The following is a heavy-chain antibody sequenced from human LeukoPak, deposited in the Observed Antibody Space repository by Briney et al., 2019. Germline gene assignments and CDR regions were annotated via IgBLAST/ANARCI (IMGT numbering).Heavy chain of an antibody. CDR3: AKNAGRIAVAGENYFDY. J-gene: IGHJ4*02. D-gene: IGHD6-19*01. CDR2: ISGSGGST. V-gene: IGHV3-23*01. CDR1: GFTFSNYA. Sequence: PGGSLRLSCVVSGFTFSNYAMSWVRQAPGKGLEWVSAISGSGGSTYYADSVKGRFTISRDNSKNTLYLQMNSLRAEDTAVYYCAKNAGRIAVAGENYFDYWGQGTLVTVSS.